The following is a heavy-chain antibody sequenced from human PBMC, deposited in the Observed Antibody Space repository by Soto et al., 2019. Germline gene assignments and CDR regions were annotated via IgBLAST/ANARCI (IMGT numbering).Heavy chain of an antibody. CDR2: ISYDGSNT. J-gene: IGHJ4*02. Sequence: QVQLVESGGCVVQPGRSLRLSCAASGFTFSSYDMHWVRQAPGKGLEWLAVISYDGSNTYYADSVKGRFTISRDNSKNTLYLQMNSLRAEDTAVYYCAKDYIRWIPLWLPEYWGQGTLVTVSS. CDR1: GFTFSSYD. V-gene: IGHV3-30*18. CDR3: AKDYIRWIPLWLPEY. D-gene: IGHD5-18*01.